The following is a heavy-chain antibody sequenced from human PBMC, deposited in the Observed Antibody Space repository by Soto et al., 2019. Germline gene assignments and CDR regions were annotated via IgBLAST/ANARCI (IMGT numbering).Heavy chain of an antibody. CDR3: AIAKSSSWHNFDY. CDR1: GFIFSTYT. J-gene: IGHJ4*02. V-gene: IGHV3-30-3*01. D-gene: IGHD6-13*01. Sequence: QVQLVESGGXVVQPGRSLRLSCAASGFIFSTYTMHWVRQAPGKGLEWLTVMSYDGSQKYYADSVKGRLTISRDNSKNTLYLQMTSLRAEDTAVYHCAIAKSSSWHNFDYWGQGTLVTVSS. CDR2: MSYDGSQK.